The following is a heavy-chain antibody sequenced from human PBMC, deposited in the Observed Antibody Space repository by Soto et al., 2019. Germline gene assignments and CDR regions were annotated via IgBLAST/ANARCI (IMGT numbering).Heavy chain of an antibody. D-gene: IGHD6-13*01. CDR2: ISPSSGGT. J-gene: IGHJ3*01. CDR1: GYTFTSYY. V-gene: IGHV1-46*03. CDR3: TRSIITTAGTDAFDL. Sequence: QVLLVQSGAEVKKPGASVRVSCKASGYTFTSYYIHWVRQAPGHGPEWMGMISPSSGGTDYAQKFQGRVTMTRDTSTSTVYMELSSLRSEDTAVYYCTRSIITTAGTDAFDLWGQGTLVTVSS.